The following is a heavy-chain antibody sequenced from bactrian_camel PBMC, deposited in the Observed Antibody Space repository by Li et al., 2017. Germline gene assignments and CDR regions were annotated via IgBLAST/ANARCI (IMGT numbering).Heavy chain of an antibody. J-gene: IGHJ4*01. V-gene: IGHV3S40*01. Sequence: VQLVESGGGSVQPGGSLRLSCTVSGYTFSRNCLGWFRQAPGKEREGVAGIWSEGGNTYYDDAVKGRFTISRDNAKNTVYLQMNSLKPEDTAMYYCASSQALAACDNPLAYHSWGQGTQVTVS. CDR1: GYTFSRNC. CDR3: ASSQALAACDNPLAYHS. D-gene: IGHD1*01. CDR2: IWSEGGNT.